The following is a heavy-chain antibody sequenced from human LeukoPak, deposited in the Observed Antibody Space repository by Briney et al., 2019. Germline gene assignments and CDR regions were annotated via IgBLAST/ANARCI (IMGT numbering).Heavy chain of an antibody. CDR1: GFTFDDNA. J-gene: IGHJ6*02. CDR3: AKSLTGYYNSMDV. V-gene: IGHV3-9*01. Sequence: PGRSLKLSCAASGFTFDDNAMHWVRQAPGKGLEWVSGISWNSDNIDYADSVKGRFTISRDNARNSLYLQMNSLRAEDTALYYCAKSLTGYYNSMDVWGQGTTVTVSS. D-gene: IGHD3-9*01. CDR2: ISWNSDNI.